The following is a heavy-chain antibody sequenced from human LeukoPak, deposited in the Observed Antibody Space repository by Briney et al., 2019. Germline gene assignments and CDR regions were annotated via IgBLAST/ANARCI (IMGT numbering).Heavy chain of an antibody. Sequence: GGSLRLSCAASGFTFSSYAMSWVRQAPGKGLEWVSAISGSGGSTYYADSVKGRFTISRDNSKNTLYLQMNSLRAEDTAVYYCAKCMSSGYYSYDALDIWGQGTMVTVSS. CDR2: ISGSGGST. J-gene: IGHJ3*02. D-gene: IGHD3-22*01. CDR1: GFTFSSYA. V-gene: IGHV3-23*01. CDR3: AKCMSSGYYSYDALDI.